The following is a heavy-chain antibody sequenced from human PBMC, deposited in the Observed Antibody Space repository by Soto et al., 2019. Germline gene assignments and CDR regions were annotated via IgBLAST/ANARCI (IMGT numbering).Heavy chain of an antibody. CDR3: AHPLGFGELLASLVS. Sequence: QITLKESGPTLVKPTQTLTLTCTFSGFSLSTSGVGVGWIRQPPRKALEWLALIYWDDDKRYSPSLKSRLTITKDTSKNQVVLTMTNMDPVDTATYYCAHPLGFGELLASLVSWGQGTLVTVSS. D-gene: IGHD3-10*01. CDR1: GFSLSTSGVG. CDR2: IYWDDDK. V-gene: IGHV2-5*02. J-gene: IGHJ5*02.